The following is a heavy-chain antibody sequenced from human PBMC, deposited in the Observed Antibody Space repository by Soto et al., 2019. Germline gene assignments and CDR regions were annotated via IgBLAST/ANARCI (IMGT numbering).Heavy chain of an antibody. Sequence: PSETLSLTCAVSGASVSSGDWWTWVRQSPGKGPECIGEIFHSGATNYNPSRKSRVDISMDKSKNQFSLRLTSVTAADTAVYYCARGYGTARRWFDFWGQGTLVTVSS. D-gene: IGHD5-18*01. CDR1: GASVSSGDW. CDR2: IFHSGAT. J-gene: IGHJ5*01. CDR3: ARGYGTARRWFDF. V-gene: IGHV4-4*02.